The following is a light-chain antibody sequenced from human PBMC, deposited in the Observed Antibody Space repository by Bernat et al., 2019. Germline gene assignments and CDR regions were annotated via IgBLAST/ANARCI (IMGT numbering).Light chain of an antibody. CDR1: QDISSW. V-gene: IGKV1-12*01. CDR2: AAS. Sequence: DIQMTQSPSSVSASVGDRVTITCRVSQDISSWLAWYQQKPGKAPKLLIYAASSLQSDVPSRFSGGGSGTDFTLTISSLEPEDSASYYCQQANSFPITFGQGTRLEIK. CDR3: QQANSFPIT. J-gene: IGKJ5*01.